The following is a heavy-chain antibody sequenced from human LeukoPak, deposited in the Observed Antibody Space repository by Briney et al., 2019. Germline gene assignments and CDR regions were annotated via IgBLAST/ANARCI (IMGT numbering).Heavy chain of an antibody. V-gene: IGHV3-33*01. CDR2: IWYDGSYK. CDR1: GFTFSSYG. Sequence: PGRSLRLSCAASGFTFSSYGMHWVRQAPGKGLEWVAVIWYDGSYKYYADSVKGRFTISRDNSKNTLYLQMNSLRAEDTAVYYCARGNGSGWYLDYWGQGTLVTVSS. D-gene: IGHD6-19*01. CDR3: ARGNGSGWYLDY. J-gene: IGHJ4*02.